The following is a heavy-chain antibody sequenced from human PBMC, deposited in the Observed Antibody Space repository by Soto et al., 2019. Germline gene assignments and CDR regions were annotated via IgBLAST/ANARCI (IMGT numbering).Heavy chain of an antibody. D-gene: IGHD1-26*01. V-gene: IGHV3-23*04. J-gene: IGHJ5*02. CDR1: GFTFSTYA. CDR2: ISGSGSST. CDR3: AKSLPLGSTVDLGT. Sequence: EVQLVESGGDFVQPGGSLRLSCAASGFTFSTYAMSWVRQAPGKGLEWVSTISGSGSSTFYSDALKGRFAISRDKSKNRLFLTMNSLRMEDTAIYYCAKSLPLGSTVDLGTWGQGTLVTVSS.